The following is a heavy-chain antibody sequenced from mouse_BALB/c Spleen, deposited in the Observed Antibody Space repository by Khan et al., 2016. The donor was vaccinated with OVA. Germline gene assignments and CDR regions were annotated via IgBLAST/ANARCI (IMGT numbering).Heavy chain of an antibody. Sequence: QVQLKQSGAELVRPGASVKLSCKTSGYIFNNYWIHWVKQRSGQGLEWIARIYPGNDNTYYNEKLKDKATLTVDKSSSTAYMQLSSLKSEDSAVYFCAREEALYYFDYWGQGTTLTVSS. D-gene: IGHD3-2*02. CDR3: AREEALYYFDY. J-gene: IGHJ2*01. CDR1: GYIFNNYW. CDR2: IYPGNDNT. V-gene: IGHV1-76*01.